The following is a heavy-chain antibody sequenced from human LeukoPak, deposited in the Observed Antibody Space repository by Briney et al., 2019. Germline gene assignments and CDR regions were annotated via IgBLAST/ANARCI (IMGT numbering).Heavy chain of an antibody. J-gene: IGHJ4*02. CDR2: ISSGGTYE. CDR1: GFTFSNYA. CDR3: ARDSTYYYDSGSSGPHYFDN. Sequence: GGSLRLSCAASGFTFSNYAMHWVRQAPGKGLEWVPLISSGGTYEYYADSVKGRFTISRDNSKNTLYLQLNSLRAEDTAVYYCARDSTYYYDSGSSGPHYFDNWGQGTLVTVSS. V-gene: IGHV3-30*01. D-gene: IGHD3-10*01.